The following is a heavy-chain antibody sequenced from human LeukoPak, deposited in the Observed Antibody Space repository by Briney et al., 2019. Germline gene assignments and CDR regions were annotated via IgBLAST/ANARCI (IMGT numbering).Heavy chain of an antibody. J-gene: IGHJ4*02. Sequence: GGSLRLSCAASGFSVSSNYMNWVRQAPGKGLVWVSAIYTGGTTYYADAVKGRFTISRDNSKNTLYLQMNSLRAEDTAVYYCARDKLGSGYSSDFDYWGQGTLVTVSS. CDR2: IYTGGTT. CDR3: ARDKLGSGYSSDFDY. CDR1: GFSVSSNY. D-gene: IGHD6-19*01. V-gene: IGHV3-66*02.